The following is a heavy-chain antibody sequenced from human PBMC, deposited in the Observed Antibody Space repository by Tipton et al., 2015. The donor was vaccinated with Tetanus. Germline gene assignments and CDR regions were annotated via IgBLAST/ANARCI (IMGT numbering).Heavy chain of an antibody. D-gene: IGHD2-2*01. CDR2: ITSGGGTI. CDR3: ARECSSTRCYGNTWIDFYYGLDV. Sequence: SLRLSCAVSGFSFSDYQMSWIRQAPGKGLQCISFITSGGGTIFYADSVKGRFTISRDNSKNTLYVQMNSLRAADTAVYYCARECSSTRCYGNTWIDFYYGLDVWGQGTTVTVSS. V-gene: IGHV3-11*01. CDR1: GFSFSDYQ. J-gene: IGHJ6*02.